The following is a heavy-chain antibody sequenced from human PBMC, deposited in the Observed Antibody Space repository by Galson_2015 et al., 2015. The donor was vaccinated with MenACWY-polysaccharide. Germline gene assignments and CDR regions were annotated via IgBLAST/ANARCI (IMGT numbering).Heavy chain of an antibody. J-gene: IGHJ4*02. Sequence: SLRLSCAASGFTFSSYDMSWVRQAPGKGLEWISYISSSRTTIYYADSVKGRFTISRDNGKTSLYLQMNSLRDEDTAVYYCARDSGIAGADDYWGQGTLVTVSS. D-gene: IGHD6-13*01. CDR3: ARDSGIAGADDY. CDR1: GFTFSSYD. CDR2: ISSSRTTI. V-gene: IGHV3-48*02.